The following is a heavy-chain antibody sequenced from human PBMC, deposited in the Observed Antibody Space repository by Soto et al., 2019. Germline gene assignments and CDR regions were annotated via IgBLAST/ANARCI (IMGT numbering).Heavy chain of an antibody. Sequence: QPGGSLRLSCAASGFTFSSYAMSWVHQAPGRGLEWVSAISGSGGSTYYAGPVKGRFTISRDNSKNTLYLQMNSLRAEDTAVYYCAKARFSPVRARRYYFDYWGQGTLVTVSS. V-gene: IGHV3-23*01. CDR2: ISGSGGST. J-gene: IGHJ4*02. CDR1: GFTFSSYA. CDR3: AKARFSPVRARRYYFDY. D-gene: IGHD2-2*01.